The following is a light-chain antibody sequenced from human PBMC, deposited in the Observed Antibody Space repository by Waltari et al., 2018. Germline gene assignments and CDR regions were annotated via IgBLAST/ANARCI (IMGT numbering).Light chain of an antibody. V-gene: IGKV3-15*01. CDR1: QSVGNN. CDR2: GAS. Sequence: ELVMPQSPVTLSVSPGERATPSCRASQSVGNNLAWYQQKPGQAPRLLIYGASTRATGIPGRFTGSGSGTEFTLTISSLQSDDFAVYQCQHYNKWPPAFGLGTKVEIK. J-gene: IGKJ1*01. CDR3: QHYNKWPPA.